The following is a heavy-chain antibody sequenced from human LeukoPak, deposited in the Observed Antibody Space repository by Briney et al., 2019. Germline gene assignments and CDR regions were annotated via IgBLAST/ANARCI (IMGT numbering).Heavy chain of an antibody. CDR2: IKQDGSEK. D-gene: IGHD3-3*01. Sequence: GGSLRLSCAASEFTFSTYWMNWVRQAPGKGLEWVASIKQDGSEKNYVDSVKGRFTISRDNAKNSLYLQMNSLRAEDTAVYYCARGASNYDFWSGYNVWGKGTTVTVSS. V-gene: IGHV3-7*01. J-gene: IGHJ6*04. CDR3: ARGASNYDFWSGYNV. CDR1: EFTFSTYW.